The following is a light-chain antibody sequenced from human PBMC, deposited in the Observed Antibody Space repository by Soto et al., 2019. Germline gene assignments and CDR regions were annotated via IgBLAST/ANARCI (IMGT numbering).Light chain of an antibody. V-gene: IGKV3-15*01. J-gene: IGKJ1*01. CDR1: QSVSSSY. Sequence: EIVLTQSPGTLSLSPGERAPLSPRASQSVSSSYLAWYQQKPGQAPRLLIYGASTRATGIPARFSGSGSGTEFTLTISSLQSDDFATYYCQHYNDYPWTFGQGTKVDIK. CDR2: GAS. CDR3: QHYNDYPWT.